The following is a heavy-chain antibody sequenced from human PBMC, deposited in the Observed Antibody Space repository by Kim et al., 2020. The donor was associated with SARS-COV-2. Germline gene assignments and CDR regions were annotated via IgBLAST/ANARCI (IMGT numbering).Heavy chain of an antibody. CDR3: ARGRPLEI. V-gene: IGHV3-7*01. CDR1: GFTLNYFW. D-gene: IGHD6-25*01. J-gene: IGHJ4*02. Sequence: GGSLRLSCTASGFTLNYFWMTWVRQAPGKGLEWVANIRYDGNERNYVDSVKGRFTISRDNAKNSLYLQMNGLRVDDMAVYYCARGRPLEIWGQGTLVTVSS. CDR2: IRYDGNER.